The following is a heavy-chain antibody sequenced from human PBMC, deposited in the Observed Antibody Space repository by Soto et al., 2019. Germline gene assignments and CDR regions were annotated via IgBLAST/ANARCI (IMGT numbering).Heavy chain of an antibody. CDR3: ARDAPAYYYDSSGPFTYGMDV. D-gene: IGHD3-22*01. J-gene: IGHJ6*02. V-gene: IGHV4-31*02. Sequence: ILSLTKTVSEVKSVDVGGYRIRISKHPGKGLEWIGYIYYSGSTYYNPSLKSRVTISVDTSKNQFSLKLSSVTAADTAVYYCARDAPAYYYDSSGPFTYGMDVWGQGTTVTVSS. CDR2: IYYSGST. CDR1: EVKSVDVGGY.